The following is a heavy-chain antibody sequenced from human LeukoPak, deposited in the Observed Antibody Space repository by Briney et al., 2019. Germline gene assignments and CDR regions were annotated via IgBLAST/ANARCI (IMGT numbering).Heavy chain of an antibody. J-gene: IGHJ3*02. Sequence: ASVKVSCKASGYTFTNYGLSRVRQAPGQGLEWMGWISSYNGNATYTQKLQGRVIMTTDTSTTTAYMDLRSLRSDDTAVYYCARDAGYCSSETCYDDAFDIWGQGTMVTVSS. CDR3: ARDAGYCSSETCYDDAFDI. CDR2: ISSYNGNA. D-gene: IGHD2-2*01. V-gene: IGHV1-18*01. CDR1: GYTFTNYG.